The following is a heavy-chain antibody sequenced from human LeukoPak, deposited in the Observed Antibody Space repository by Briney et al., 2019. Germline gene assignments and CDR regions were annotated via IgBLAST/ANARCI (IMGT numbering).Heavy chain of an antibody. Sequence: GRSLRLSCAASGFTLSSYAMHWVRQAPGKGLEWVAVISYDGSNKYYADSVKGRFTISRDNSKNTLYLQMNSLRAEDTAVYYCAKGRLLDYWGQGTLVTVSS. D-gene: IGHD2-15*01. CDR1: GFTLSSYA. J-gene: IGHJ4*02. CDR2: ISYDGSNK. V-gene: IGHV3-30*04. CDR3: AKGRLLDY.